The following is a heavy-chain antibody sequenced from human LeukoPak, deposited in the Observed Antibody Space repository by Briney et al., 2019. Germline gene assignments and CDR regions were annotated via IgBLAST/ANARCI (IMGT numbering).Heavy chain of an antibody. V-gene: IGHV1-18*01. CDR1: GYTFTDYG. Sequence: ASVKVSCKASGYTFTDYGVSWVRQAPGQGLEWMGWISDYDGKTKFDPKVQDRVTLTKDTSATTAFMDLRSLRFDDTAVYYCVRSSGRYSNLWGQGTLVIVSS. D-gene: IGHD1-26*01. CDR3: VRSSGRYSNL. CDR2: ISDYDGKT. J-gene: IGHJ5*02.